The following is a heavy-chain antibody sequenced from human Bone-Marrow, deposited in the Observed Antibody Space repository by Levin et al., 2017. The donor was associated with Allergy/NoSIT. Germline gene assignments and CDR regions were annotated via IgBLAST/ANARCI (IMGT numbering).Heavy chain of an antibody. CDR3: ARLADNWNVNWFDP. J-gene: IGHJ5*02. V-gene: IGHV4-39*07. D-gene: IGHD1-20*01. CDR2: IYYNSYT. Sequence: SETLSLTCTVSGASINSTNYYWGWIRQPPGKGLEWIGTIYYNSYTYYNPSLKSRVTISKDTSKNQFSLKLSSVTTADTAVYYCARLADNWNVNWFDPWGQGTLVTVSS. CDR1: GASINSTNYY.